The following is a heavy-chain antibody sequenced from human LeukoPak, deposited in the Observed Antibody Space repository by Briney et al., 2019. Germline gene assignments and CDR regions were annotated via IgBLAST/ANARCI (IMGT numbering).Heavy chain of an antibody. D-gene: IGHD6-6*01. CDR3: ARDRDIAARPFDY. CDR1: GYTFTGYY. V-gene: IGHV1-2*02. Sequence: ASVRVSCKASGYTFTGYYMHWVRQAPGQGLEWMGWINPNSGGTNYAQKFQGRVTMTRDTSISTAYMELSRLRSDDTAVYYCARDRDIAARPFDYWGQGTLVTVSS. J-gene: IGHJ4*02. CDR2: INPNSGGT.